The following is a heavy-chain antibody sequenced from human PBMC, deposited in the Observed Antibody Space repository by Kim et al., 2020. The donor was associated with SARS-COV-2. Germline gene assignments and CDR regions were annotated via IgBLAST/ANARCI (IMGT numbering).Heavy chain of an antibody. CDR3: TRGGETYYYGSGTFY. Sequence: ASVQGRFTISRDDTKSLAYLQMNSLKTEDTAVYYCTRGGETYYYGSGTFYWGQGTLVTVSS. V-gene: IGHV3-49*02. D-gene: IGHD3-10*01. J-gene: IGHJ4*02.